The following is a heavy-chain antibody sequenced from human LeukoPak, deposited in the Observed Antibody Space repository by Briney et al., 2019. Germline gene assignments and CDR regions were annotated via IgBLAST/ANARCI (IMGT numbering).Heavy chain of an antibody. CDR3: GRGFWVDIVATLAY. J-gene: IGHJ4*02. CDR1: GFTFRSYW. CDR2: INEEGSEK. V-gene: IGHV3-7*04. D-gene: IGHD5-12*01. Sequence: GGSLRLSCAASGFTFRSYWMSWVRQAPGKGLEWVANINEEGSEKYYVDSVKGRFTISRDNAKNSLYLQMNSQRAEDTAIYYCGRGFWVDIVATLAYWGQGTLVTVSS.